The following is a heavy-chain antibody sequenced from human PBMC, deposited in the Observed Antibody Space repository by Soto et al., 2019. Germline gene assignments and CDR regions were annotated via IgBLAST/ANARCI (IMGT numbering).Heavy chain of an antibody. D-gene: IGHD3-3*01. CDR3: ARGDTIFGVVMNPYYFDY. V-gene: IGHV4-59*01. CDR1: GDSISSYY. J-gene: IGHJ4*01. CDR2: IYYSGST. Sequence: PSETLSLTCTVSGDSISSYYWSWIRQPPGKGLEWIGYIYYSGSTNYNPSLKSRVTISVDTSKNQFSLKLSSVTAADTAVYYCARGDTIFGVVMNPYYFDYSGQGTLVTVSS.